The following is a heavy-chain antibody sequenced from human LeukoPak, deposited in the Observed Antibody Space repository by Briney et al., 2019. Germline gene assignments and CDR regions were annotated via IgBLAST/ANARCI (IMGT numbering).Heavy chain of an antibody. V-gene: IGHV3-NL1*01. J-gene: IGHJ4*02. CDR1: GLIFSNYG. CDR3: ARGVEPLAANTLAY. CDR2: LYSDGNT. D-gene: IGHD1-14*01. Sequence: GGSLRLSCAASGLIFSNYGMHWVRQAPGKGLEWVSVLYSDGNTKYADSVQGRFTISRDNSKNTLYLEMNSLSPDDTAVYYCARGVEPLAANTLAYWGQGTLVTVSS.